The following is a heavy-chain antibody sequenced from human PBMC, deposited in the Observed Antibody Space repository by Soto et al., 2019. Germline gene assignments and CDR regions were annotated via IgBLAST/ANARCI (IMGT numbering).Heavy chain of an antibody. CDR2: IYYSGST. CDR1: GGSISSYH. V-gene: IGHV4-59*06. Sequence: SETLSLTCTVSGGSISSYHWSWIRQHPGKGLEWIGYIYYSGSTYYNPSLKSRVTISVDTSKNQFSLKLSSVTAADTAVYYCARGHGLRFLEWLSPDYYMDVWGKGTTVTVSS. D-gene: IGHD3-3*01. CDR3: ARGHGLRFLEWLSPDYYMDV. J-gene: IGHJ6*03.